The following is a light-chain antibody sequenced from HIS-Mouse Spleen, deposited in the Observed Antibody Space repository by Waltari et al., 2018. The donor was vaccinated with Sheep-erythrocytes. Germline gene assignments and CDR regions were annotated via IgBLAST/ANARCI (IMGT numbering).Light chain of an antibody. Sequence: QSALTQPASVSGSPGQSITISCTGTSSDVGRYNLVSWYQQHPGKAPKPMTYEGSKRPSGVSNRFSGAKSGNTASLTISGLQAEDEADYYCCSYAGSSTPWVFGGGTKLTVL. CDR3: CSYAGSSTPWV. CDR1: SSDVGRYNL. V-gene: IGLV2-23*01. CDR2: EGS. J-gene: IGLJ3*02.